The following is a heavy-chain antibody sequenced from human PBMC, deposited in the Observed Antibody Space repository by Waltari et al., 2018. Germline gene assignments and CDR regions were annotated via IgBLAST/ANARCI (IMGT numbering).Heavy chain of an antibody. CDR1: GFAFSGYA. Sequence: EVQLVESGGGLVQPGGSLRLSCAASGFAFSGYALHWVRQAPGKGLEYVSAISSDGINTYYTNSVKGRFKISRDNSKNTLYLQMGSLRPEDMAVYYCARSRRGTAEVNAFDVWGQGTMVTVSS. V-gene: IGHV3-64*01. J-gene: IGHJ3*01. CDR3: ARSRRGTAEVNAFDV. D-gene: IGHD5-18*01. CDR2: ISSDGINT.